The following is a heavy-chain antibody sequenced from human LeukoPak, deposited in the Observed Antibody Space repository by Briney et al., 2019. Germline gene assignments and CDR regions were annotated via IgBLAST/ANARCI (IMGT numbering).Heavy chain of an antibody. D-gene: IGHD6-13*01. Sequence: PSETLSLTCADYGGSFSGYYWSWIRQPPGKGLEWIGEINHSGSTNYNPSLKSRVTISVDTSKNQFSLKLSSVTAADTAVYYCARGSRGIAAAGTHRPTYFDLWGRGTLVTVSS. V-gene: IGHV4-34*01. CDR3: ARGSRGIAAAGTHRPTYFDL. CDR2: INHSGST. CDR1: GGSFSGYY. J-gene: IGHJ2*01.